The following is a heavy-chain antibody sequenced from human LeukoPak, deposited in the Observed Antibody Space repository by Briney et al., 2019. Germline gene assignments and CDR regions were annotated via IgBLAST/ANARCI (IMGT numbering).Heavy chain of an antibody. CDR2: IYYSGST. D-gene: IGHD1-1*01. Sequence: SETLSLTCTVSGGSISSGGYYWSWIRQHPGKGLEWIGYIYYSGSTYYNPSLKSRVTISVDTSKNQFSLKLSSVTAADTAVYYCARAGATGKSQFDYWGQGTLVTVSS. CDR3: ARAGATGKSQFDY. V-gene: IGHV4-31*03. J-gene: IGHJ4*02. CDR1: GGSISSGGYY.